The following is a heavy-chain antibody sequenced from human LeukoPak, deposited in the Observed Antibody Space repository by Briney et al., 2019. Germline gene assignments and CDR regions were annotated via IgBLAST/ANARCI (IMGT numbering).Heavy chain of an antibody. J-gene: IGHJ3*02. Sequence: SETLSLTCTVSGASVSSYFWIWIRQPAGRGLEWIGRIDASGSTNYNPSLKSRVTMSVDSSKNQFSLKVSSVTAADTAVYYCARKDGDIWGQGTMVTVSS. D-gene: IGHD5-24*01. V-gene: IGHV4-4*07. CDR2: IDASGST. CDR3: ARKDGDI. CDR1: GASVSSYF.